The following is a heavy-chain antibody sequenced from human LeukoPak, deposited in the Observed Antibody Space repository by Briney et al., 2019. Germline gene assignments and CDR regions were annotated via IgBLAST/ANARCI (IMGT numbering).Heavy chain of an antibody. J-gene: IGHJ4*02. V-gene: IGHV3-30-3*01. CDR3: ARDRNLDS. CDR2: ISYDGSNK. Sequence: GGSLRLSCAAYGFTFNRYAIHWVRQDPGKGLEWVAFISYDGSNKYFADSVKGRFTISRDNSKNTVYLQMDSLRAEDTAVYYCARDRNLDSWGQGTLVTVSS. CDR1: GFTFNRYA.